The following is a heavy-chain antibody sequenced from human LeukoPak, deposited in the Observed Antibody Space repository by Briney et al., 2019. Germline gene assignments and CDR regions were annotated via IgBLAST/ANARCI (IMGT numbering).Heavy chain of an antibody. D-gene: IGHD6-6*01. CDR2: VYYTGST. V-gene: IGHV4-59*01. Sequence: SETLSLTCTVSGGSISIYYWSWIRQPPGKGLEWIGYVYYTGSTNYNPSLTSRVNISVDTSKNQFSLNLTSVTAADTAVYYCARWGSIAVARFDYWGQGTLVTASS. CDR1: GGSISIYY. J-gene: IGHJ4*02. CDR3: ARWGSIAVARFDY.